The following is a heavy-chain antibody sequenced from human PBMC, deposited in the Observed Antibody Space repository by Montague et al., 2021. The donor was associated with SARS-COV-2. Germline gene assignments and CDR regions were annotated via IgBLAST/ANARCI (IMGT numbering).Heavy chain of an antibody. V-gene: IGHV4-59*01. CDR1: GDSMNNYY. Sequence: SETLSLTCTVSGDSMNNYYWSWIRQPPGKGLEWIGHINYSGSTYYNPSLQSRVTLSKDTSKNQFSLRLTSVTAADTAMYFCARAPIYRSSWYAYFDYWGQGTLVTVSS. D-gene: IGHD6-13*01. J-gene: IGHJ4*02. CDR3: ARAPIYRSSWYAYFDY. CDR2: INYSGST.